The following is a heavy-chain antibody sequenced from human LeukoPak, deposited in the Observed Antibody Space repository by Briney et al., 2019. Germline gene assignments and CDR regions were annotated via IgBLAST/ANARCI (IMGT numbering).Heavy chain of an antibody. J-gene: IGHJ4*02. Sequence: SETLSLTCTVSGGSISSYYWSWIRQPPGKGLEWIGYIYYSGSTNYNPSLKSRVTISVDTSKNQFSLKLSSVTAADTAVYYCARDGYYDSSGYSFFDYWGQGTLVTASS. CDR2: IYYSGST. CDR3: ARDGYYDSSGYSFFDY. CDR1: GGSISSYY. V-gene: IGHV4-59*01. D-gene: IGHD3-22*01.